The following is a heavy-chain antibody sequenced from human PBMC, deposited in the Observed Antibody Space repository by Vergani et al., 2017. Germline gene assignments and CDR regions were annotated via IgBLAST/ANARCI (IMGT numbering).Heavy chain of an antibody. CDR2: ISGSGGST. D-gene: IGHD3-22*01. CDR1: GFTFSSYA. Sequence: EVQLLESGGGLVQPGGSLRLSCAASGFTFSSYAMSWVRQAPGKGLEWVSAISGSGGSTYYADSVKGRFTISRDNSKNTLYLQMNSLRAVDTAVYYCAKEGGFSDSSGNFYEGYYFDHWGQGTLVAVSS. J-gene: IGHJ4*02. CDR3: AKEGGFSDSSGNFYEGYYFDH. V-gene: IGHV3-23*01.